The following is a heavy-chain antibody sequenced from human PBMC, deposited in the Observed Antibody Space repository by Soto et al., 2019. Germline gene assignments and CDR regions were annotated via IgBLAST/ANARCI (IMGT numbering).Heavy chain of an antibody. CDR2: ISYDGSNK. CDR3: ASNYAYAEGYYFYGIDV. Sequence: GGSLRLSCAASGFTFSSYGMHWVRQAPGKGLEWVAVISYDGSNKYYADSVKGRFTISRDNAKNTLYLQMNSLGAEDTAVYYCASNYAYAEGYYFYGIDVWGQGTMVTVSS. CDR1: GFTFSSYG. J-gene: IGHJ6*02. V-gene: IGHV3-30*03. D-gene: IGHD3-16*01.